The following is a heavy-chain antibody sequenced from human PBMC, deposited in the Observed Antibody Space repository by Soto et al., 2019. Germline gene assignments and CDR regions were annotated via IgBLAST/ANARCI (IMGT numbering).Heavy chain of an antibody. CDR1: GYTFTSYA. Sequence: QVQLVQSGAEVKKPGASVKVSCKASGYTFTSYAMHWVRQAPGQRLEWMGWINAGNGNTKYSQKFQGRVTITRDTSASKAYMELSSLRSEDTAVYYCARDRYSYGYNYYYYMDVWGKGTTVTVSS. J-gene: IGHJ6*03. CDR3: ARDRYSYGYNYYYYMDV. CDR2: INAGNGNT. V-gene: IGHV1-3*01. D-gene: IGHD5-18*01.